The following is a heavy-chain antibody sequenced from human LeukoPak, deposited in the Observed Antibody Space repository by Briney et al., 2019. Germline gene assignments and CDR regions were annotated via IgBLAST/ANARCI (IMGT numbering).Heavy chain of an antibody. CDR3: ARDAMTSVTTSPYYFDY. CDR1: GYTFISYD. Sequence: ASVKVSCKASGYTFISYDISWVRQAPGQGLEWMGWISGYNGDTHYVEKFQGRVTMTKDTSTSTVYMELSSLRSGDTAVFYCARDAMTSVTTSPYYFDYWGQGTLVTVSS. J-gene: IGHJ4*02. CDR2: ISGYNGDT. D-gene: IGHD4-17*01. V-gene: IGHV1-18*01.